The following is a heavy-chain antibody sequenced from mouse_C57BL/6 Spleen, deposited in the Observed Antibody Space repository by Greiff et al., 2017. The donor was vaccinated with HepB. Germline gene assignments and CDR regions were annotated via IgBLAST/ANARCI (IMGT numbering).Heavy chain of an antibody. J-gene: IGHJ2*01. CDR1: GYSITSGYY. V-gene: IGHV3-6*01. D-gene: IGHD1-1*01. CDR2: ISYDGSN. Sequence: LMESGPGLVKPSQSLSLTCSVTGYSITSGYYWNWIRQFPGNKLEWMGYISYDGSNNYNPSLKNRISITRDTSKNQFFLKLNSVTTEDTATYYCARGTTVEPHYFDYWGQGTTLTVSS. CDR3: ARGTTVEPHYFDY.